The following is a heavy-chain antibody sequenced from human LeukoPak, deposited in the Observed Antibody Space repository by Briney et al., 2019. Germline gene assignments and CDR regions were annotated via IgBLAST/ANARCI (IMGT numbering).Heavy chain of an antibody. CDR2: IGIDSGNT. D-gene: IGHD1-1*01. J-gene: IGHJ4*02. Sequence: GGSLRLSCTASGFPFIEYSMNWVRQAPGKGLEWISYIGIDSGNTKYADSVRGRFTISADKAKNSLYLQMNSLRVEDTAVYYCARDDNYAFDNWGQGTLVSVAS. CDR3: ARDDNYAFDN. V-gene: IGHV3-48*01. CDR1: GFPFIEYS.